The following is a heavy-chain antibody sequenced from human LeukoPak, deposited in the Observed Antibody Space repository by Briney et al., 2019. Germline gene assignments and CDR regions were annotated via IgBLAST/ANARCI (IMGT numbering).Heavy chain of an antibody. Sequence: PGGSLRLSCAASGFTFSSYWMRWVRQAPGKGLVWVSRINSDWSSTSYADSVKGRFTISRDNSKNTLYLQMNSLRAEDTAVYYCAKERLPLNWGEVLDYWGQGTLVTVSS. CDR2: INSDWSST. D-gene: IGHD7-27*01. J-gene: IGHJ4*02. V-gene: IGHV3-74*01. CDR3: AKERLPLNWGEVLDY. CDR1: GFTFSSYW.